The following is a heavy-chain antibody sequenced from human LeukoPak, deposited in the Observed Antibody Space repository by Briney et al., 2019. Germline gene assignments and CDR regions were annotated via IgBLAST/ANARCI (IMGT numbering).Heavy chain of an antibody. J-gene: IGHJ3*02. Sequence: SSQTLSLTCTVSGGSISSGDYYWSWIRQPPGKGLEWIGYIYYSGSTYYNPSLKSRVTISVDTSKNQFSLKLSSVTAADTAVYYCARTPRILNAFDIWGQGTMVTVSS. V-gene: IGHV4-30-4*08. CDR3: ARTPRILNAFDI. CDR2: IYYSGST. CDR1: GGSISSGDYY. D-gene: IGHD2-15*01.